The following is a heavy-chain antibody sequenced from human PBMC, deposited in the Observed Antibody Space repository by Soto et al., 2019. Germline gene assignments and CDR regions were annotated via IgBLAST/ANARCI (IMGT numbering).Heavy chain of an antibody. CDR1: GYTFTGYY. CDR2: INPNSGGT. D-gene: IGHD6-19*01. Sequence: QVQLVQSGAEVKKPGASVKVSCKASGYTFTGYYMHWVRQAPGQGLEWMGWINPNSGGTNYAQKFQGRVTMTRDTSISTAYMELSRLRSDDTAVYYCANLVYSSGSYSGAFDIWGQGTMVTVSS. J-gene: IGHJ3*02. V-gene: IGHV1-2*02. CDR3: ANLVYSSGSYSGAFDI.